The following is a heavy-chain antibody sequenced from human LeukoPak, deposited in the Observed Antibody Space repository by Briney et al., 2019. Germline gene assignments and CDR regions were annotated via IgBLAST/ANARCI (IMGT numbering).Heavy chain of an antibody. V-gene: IGHV3-15*01. J-gene: IGHJ3*02. Sequence: GGSLRLSCAASGFTFSNAWMSWVRQAPGKGLEWVGRIKSKTDGGTTNYAAPVKGRFTISRDDSKNTLYLQMNSLKTEDTAVYYCTTGITMIVVVISGVGAFDIWGQGTMVTVSS. CDR3: TTGITMIVVVISGVGAFDI. CDR2: IKSKTDGGTT. D-gene: IGHD3-22*01. CDR1: GFTFSNAW.